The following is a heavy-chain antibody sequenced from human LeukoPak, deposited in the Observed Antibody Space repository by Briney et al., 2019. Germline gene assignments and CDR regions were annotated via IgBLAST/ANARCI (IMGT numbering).Heavy chain of an antibody. D-gene: IGHD6-19*01. V-gene: IGHV3-48*03. CDR3: ASYSGWISYFDY. J-gene: IGHJ4*02. Sequence: GGSLRLSCAASGFTFSSYEMNWVRQAPGKGLEWVSYISSSGSTIYYADSVKGRFTISGDNAKNSLYLQMNSLRAEDMAVYYCASYSGWISYFDYWGQGTLVTVSS. CDR2: ISSSGSTI. CDR1: GFTFSSYE.